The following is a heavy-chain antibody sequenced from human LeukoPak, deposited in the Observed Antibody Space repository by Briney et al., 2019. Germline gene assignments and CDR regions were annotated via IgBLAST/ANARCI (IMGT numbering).Heavy chain of an antibody. Sequence: PSETLSLTCTVSGGSISSYYWSWIRQPPGKGLECIGYIYYSGRTNYNPSLKSRVTISVDTSKNQFSLKLSFVTAADTAVYYCARVSNFWTAYYDYWGQGALVTVSS. CDR2: IYYSGRT. CDR3: ARVSNFWTAYYDY. CDR1: GGSISSYY. V-gene: IGHV4-59*01. J-gene: IGHJ4*02. D-gene: IGHD3/OR15-3a*01.